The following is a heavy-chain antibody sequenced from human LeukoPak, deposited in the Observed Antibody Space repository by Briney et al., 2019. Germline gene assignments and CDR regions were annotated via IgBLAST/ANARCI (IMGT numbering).Heavy chain of an antibody. V-gene: IGHV3-23*01. CDR3: AKDLFEVAGVHYFDY. CDR1: GFTFSSYA. D-gene: IGHD6-19*01. J-gene: IGHJ4*02. Sequence: PGGSLRLSCAASGFTFSSYATSWVRQAPGKGLEWVSAISGSGGSTYYADSVKGRFTISRDNSKNALYLQMNSLRAEDTAVYYCAKDLFEVAGVHYFDYWGQGTLVTVSS. CDR2: ISGSGGST.